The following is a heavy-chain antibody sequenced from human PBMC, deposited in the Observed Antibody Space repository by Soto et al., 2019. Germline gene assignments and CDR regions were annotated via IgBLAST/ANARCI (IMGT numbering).Heavy chain of an antibody. CDR1: GFTVSSNY. J-gene: IGHJ5*02. CDR3: ARVLYDYVWGSYRYGWFDP. V-gene: IGHV3-53*01. Sequence: GGGLIQPGGSLRLSCAASGFTVSSNYMSWVRQAPGKGLEWVSVIYSGGSTYYADSVKGRFTISRDNSKNTLYLQMNSLRAEDTAVYYCARVLYDYVWGSYRYGWFDPWGQGTLVTVSS. D-gene: IGHD3-16*02. CDR2: IYSGGST.